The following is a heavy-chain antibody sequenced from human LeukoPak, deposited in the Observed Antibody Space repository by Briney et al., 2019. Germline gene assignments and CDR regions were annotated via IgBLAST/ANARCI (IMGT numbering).Heavy chain of an antibody. J-gene: IGHJ4*02. CDR1: GYTSIGYY. Sequence: ASVKVSCKASGYTSIGYYMHWVRQAPGQGLEWMGWINPNSGGTNSAQKFQGRVTMTRDTSISTAYMELSSLRSEDTAVYYCARGGYSGYDSVNYFDYWGQGTLVTVSS. CDR2: INPNSGGT. V-gene: IGHV1-2*02. CDR3: ARGGYSGYDSVNYFDY. D-gene: IGHD5-12*01.